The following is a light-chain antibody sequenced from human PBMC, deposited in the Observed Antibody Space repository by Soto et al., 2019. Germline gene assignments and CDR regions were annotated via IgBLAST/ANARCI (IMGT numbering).Light chain of an antibody. J-gene: IGLJ1*01. CDR2: DVS. CDR1: STDVGRYNY. CDR3: TSYTSDSTYV. V-gene: IGLV2-14*01. Sequence: QSVLTQPASVSGSPGQSITISCTGTSTDVGRYNYVSWYQQHPGKAPKLMVYDVSNRPSWVPNRFSGSKSGITASLTISGLQAEDEADYYCTSYTSDSTYVFGTGTKVTVL.